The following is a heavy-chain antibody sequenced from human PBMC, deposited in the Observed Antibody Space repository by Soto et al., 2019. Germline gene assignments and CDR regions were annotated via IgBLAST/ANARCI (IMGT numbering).Heavy chain of an antibody. J-gene: IGHJ4*02. D-gene: IGHD3-10*01. CDR1: GVTFSSCG. CDR2: ISYDGSNK. Sequence: GESLRLSCAASGVTFSSCGKPWVRLPPGKGQERVAVISYDGSNKYYEDSAKSRFTISRDNTNNTLYLQKNSLRAEAAAVDYCVYDWAIYCCGPGSLGYWGQGTLVTVSS. CDR3: VYDWAIYCCGPGSLGY. V-gene: IGHV3-30*18.